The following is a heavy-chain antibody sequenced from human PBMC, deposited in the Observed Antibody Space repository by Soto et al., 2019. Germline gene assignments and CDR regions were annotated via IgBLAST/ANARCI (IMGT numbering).Heavy chain of an antibody. J-gene: IGHJ4*02. D-gene: IGHD3-22*01. Sequence: PGGSLRLSCAASGFTFSSYAMSWVRQAPGKGLEWVSAISGSGGSSYYADSVKGRFTISRDISKNTLYLQMNSLRAEDTAVYYCAKGNTYYYDIGDYWGQGTLVTVSS. CDR2: ISGSGGSS. CDR1: GFTFSSYA. V-gene: IGHV3-23*01. CDR3: AKGNTYYYDIGDY.